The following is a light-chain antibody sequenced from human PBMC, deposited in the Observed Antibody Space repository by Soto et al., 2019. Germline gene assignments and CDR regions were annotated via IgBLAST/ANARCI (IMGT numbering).Light chain of an antibody. Sequence: QSALTQPPSASGSPGQSVTISCTGTSSDVGGYNYVSWYQQHPGKAPKLMIYEVSQRPSGVPDRFSGSKSGNTASLTVSGLQAEDEADYYCSSYAGSNNFEVVFGGGTKVTVL. J-gene: IGLJ2*01. CDR2: EVS. CDR3: SSYAGSNNFEVV. CDR1: SSDVGGYNY. V-gene: IGLV2-8*01.